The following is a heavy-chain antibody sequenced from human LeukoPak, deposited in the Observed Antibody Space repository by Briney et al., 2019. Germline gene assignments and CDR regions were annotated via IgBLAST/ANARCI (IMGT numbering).Heavy chain of an antibody. CDR3: ARAGIAAAPRFDP. V-gene: IGHV4-31*11. D-gene: IGHD6-13*01. Sequence: PSETLSLTCAVSGGSISSGGYSWSWIRQPPGKGLEWIGYIYYSGSTYYNPSLKSRVTISVDTSKNQFSLKLSSVTAADTAMYYCARAGIAAAPRFDPWGQGTLVTVSS. J-gene: IGHJ5*02. CDR2: IYYSGST. CDR1: GGSISSGGYS.